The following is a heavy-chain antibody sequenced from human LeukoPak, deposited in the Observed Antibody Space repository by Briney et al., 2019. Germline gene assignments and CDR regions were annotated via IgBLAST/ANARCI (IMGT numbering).Heavy chain of an antibody. J-gene: IGHJ4*02. CDR2: INHSGST. V-gene: IGHV4-34*01. Sequence: SETLSLTCAVYGGSFSGYYWSWIRQPPGKGLEWIGEINHSGSTNYNPSLKSRVTISVDTSKNQFSLKLSSVTAADTAVYYCARVRSGTMLSGSYSFRFDYWGQGTLVTVSS. CDR1: GGSFSGYY. CDR3: ARVRSGTMLSGSYSFRFDY. D-gene: IGHD3-10*01.